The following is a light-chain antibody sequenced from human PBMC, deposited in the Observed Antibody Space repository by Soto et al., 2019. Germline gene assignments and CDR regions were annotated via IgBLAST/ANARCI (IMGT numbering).Light chain of an antibody. CDR2: WAS. CDR1: QNILYNSNNKNY. J-gene: IGKJ4*01. CDR3: QHYYSSPLT. Sequence: DIVMTQSPDSLAVSLGERATINCKSSQNILYNSNNKNYLAWYQQKSGQPPKVVIYWASTRGSGVPDRFSGSGSGTDFTLTISSLQAEDVAVYYCQHYYSSPLTFGGGTKVDIK. V-gene: IGKV4-1*01.